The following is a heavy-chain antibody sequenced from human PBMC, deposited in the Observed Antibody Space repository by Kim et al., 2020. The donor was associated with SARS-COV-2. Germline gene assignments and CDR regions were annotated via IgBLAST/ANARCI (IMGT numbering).Heavy chain of an antibody. D-gene: IGHD3-22*01. V-gene: IGHV4-39*01. CDR2: IYYSGST. Sequence: SETLSLTCTVSGGSISSSSYYWGWIRQPPGKGLEWIGSIYYSGSTYYNPSLKSRVTISVDTSKNQFSLKLSSVTAADTAVYYCARLGSDLHYYDSSGYFGYWYFDLWGRGTLVTVSS. CDR1: GGSISSSSYY. CDR3: ARLGSDLHYYDSSGYFGYWYFDL. J-gene: IGHJ2*01.